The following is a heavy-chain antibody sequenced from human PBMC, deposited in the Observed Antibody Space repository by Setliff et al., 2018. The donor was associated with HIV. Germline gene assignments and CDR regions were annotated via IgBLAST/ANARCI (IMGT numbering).Heavy chain of an antibody. CDR2: INPNSGGT. CDR1: GYTFTDYY. V-gene: IGHV1-2*05. Sequence: ASVKVSCKASGYTFTDYYIHWVRQAPGQGLEWMGRINPNSGGTNYVQKFQGRVTMTRDRSISTAYMELSRLRSDDTGVYYCASKVHCTNGVCLDAFDIWGQGTTVTVSS. J-gene: IGHJ3*02. D-gene: IGHD2-8*01. CDR3: ASKVHCTNGVCLDAFDI.